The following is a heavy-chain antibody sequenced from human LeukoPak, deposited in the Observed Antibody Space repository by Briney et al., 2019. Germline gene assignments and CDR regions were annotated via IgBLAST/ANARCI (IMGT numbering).Heavy chain of an antibody. CDR2: ISYDGINK. Sequence: GGSLRLSSAASGFTFSSYGMHWVRQAPRKGLEWVAVISYDGINKYTPDSVKGRFTVSRDNSKNTLYLQMNSLRAEDTAVYYCAKLGVLGYEYVWGSYPDSVLVAFDIWGQGTMVTVSS. CDR1: GFTFSSYG. V-gene: IGHV3-30*18. CDR3: AKLGVLGYEYVWGSYPDSVLVAFDI. J-gene: IGHJ3*02. D-gene: IGHD3-16*02.